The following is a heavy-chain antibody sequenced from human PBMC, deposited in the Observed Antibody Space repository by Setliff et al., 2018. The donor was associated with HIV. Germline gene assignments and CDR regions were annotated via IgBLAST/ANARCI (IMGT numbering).Heavy chain of an antibody. J-gene: IGHJ4*02. D-gene: IGHD2-21*02. CDR2: ISSSSGTI. CDR3: ARDSSRGDRLRY. Sequence: PGGSLRLSCAASGFTFNKAWMNWVRQAPGKGLEWVSYISSSSGTIKHYADSVEGRFTISRDNAKNSLYLQMNSLRAEDTAVYYCARDSSRGDRLRYWGQGTLVTVSS. CDR1: GFTFNKAW. V-gene: IGHV3-48*01.